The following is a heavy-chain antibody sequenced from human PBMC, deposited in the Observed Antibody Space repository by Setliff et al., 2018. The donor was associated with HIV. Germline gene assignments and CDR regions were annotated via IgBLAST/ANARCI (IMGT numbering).Heavy chain of an antibody. V-gene: IGHV1-18*01. J-gene: IGHJ6*04. CDR1: GGTLSSYA. CDR2: FNAGNLNT. D-gene: IGHD3-10*01. CDR3: ASGKGVRGVIITGGLDV. Sequence: ASVKVSCKASGGTLSSYAISWVRQAPGQGLEWMGGFNAGNLNTKYSQKFQGRVTMTRDTSTSTAYMELRSLTSEDTAVYYCASGKGVRGVIITGGLDVWGKGTTVTVSS.